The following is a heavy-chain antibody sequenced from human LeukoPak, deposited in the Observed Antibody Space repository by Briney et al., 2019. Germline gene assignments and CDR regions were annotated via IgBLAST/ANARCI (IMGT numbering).Heavy chain of an antibody. Sequence: SETLSLTCTVSGGSITENSYYWGWIRQSPGKGLEWIGSIYYSGTTYYNPSLKSRVTISVDTSKNQFSLSLSSVTAADAAVYRCVRQPLRSRYYYYYYVDVWGKGPTVTVSS. CDR2: IYYSGTT. D-gene: IGHD3-10*02. V-gene: IGHV4-39*01. J-gene: IGHJ6*03. CDR3: VRQPLRSRYYYYYYVDV. CDR1: GGSITENSYY.